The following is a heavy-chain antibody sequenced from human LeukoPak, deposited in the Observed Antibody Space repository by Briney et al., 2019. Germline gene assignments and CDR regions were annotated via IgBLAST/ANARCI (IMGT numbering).Heavy chain of an antibody. V-gene: IGHV3-7*04. CDR3: ARGYCSSTSCYAFSSGWSHYFDY. D-gene: IGHD2-2*01. CDR2: IKQDGSEK. Sequence: GGSLRLSCAASGFTFSSYWMSWVRQAPGKGLEWVANIKQDGSEKYYVDSVKGRFTFSRDNAKNSLYLQMNSLRAEDTAVYYCARGYCSSTSCYAFSSGWSHYFDYWGQGTLVTVSS. CDR1: GFTFSSYW. J-gene: IGHJ4*02.